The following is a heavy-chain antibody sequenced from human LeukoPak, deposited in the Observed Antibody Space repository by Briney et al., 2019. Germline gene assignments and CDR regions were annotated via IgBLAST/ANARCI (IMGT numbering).Heavy chain of an antibody. J-gene: IGHJ3*02. D-gene: IGHD2-2*01. Sequence: SETLSLTCTVSGVSITAYQWYWIRQPPGQGLEWIGYTQSSGITDYNPSLKSRVTISKDTSKNHFSLRLSSVTAADTALYYCATNAGPAPHDAFDIWGQETMVTVSS. CDR3: ATNAGPAPHDAFDI. V-gene: IGHV4-4*08. CDR2: TQSSGIT. CDR1: GVSITAYQ.